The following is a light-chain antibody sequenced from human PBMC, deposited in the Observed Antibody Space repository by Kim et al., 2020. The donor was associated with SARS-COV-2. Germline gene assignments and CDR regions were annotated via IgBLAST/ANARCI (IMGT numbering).Light chain of an antibody. Sequence: GAPERSVPISCSGSNFGPAYDVPCYQQFPGSAPKLLIYGDIHRPSGVPDRFSGSKSGTSASLAITGLQGEDEADYFCQAYDSGHVVFGGGTQLTVL. CDR2: GDI. V-gene: IGLV1-40*01. J-gene: IGLJ2*01. CDR3: QAYDSGHVV. CDR1: NFGPAYD.